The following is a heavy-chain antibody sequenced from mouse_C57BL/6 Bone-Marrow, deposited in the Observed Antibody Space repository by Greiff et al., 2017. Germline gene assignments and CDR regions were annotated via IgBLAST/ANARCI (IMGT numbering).Heavy chain of an antibody. J-gene: IGHJ2*01. CDR1: GYTFTDYE. CDR2: IDPETGGT. Sequence: QVQLQQSGAELVRPGASVTLSCKASGYTFTDYEMHWVKQTPVHGLEWIGAIDPETGGTAYNQKFKGKAILTADKSSSTAYMELRSLTSEDSAVYYCTRDLTTVVATGYWGQGTTLTVSS. D-gene: IGHD1-1*01. V-gene: IGHV1-15*01. CDR3: TRDLTTVVATGY.